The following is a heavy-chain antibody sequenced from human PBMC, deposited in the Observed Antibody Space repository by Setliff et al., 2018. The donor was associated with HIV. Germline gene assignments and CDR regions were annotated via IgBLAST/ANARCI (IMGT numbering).Heavy chain of an antibody. CDR1: GYTFTSYY. V-gene: IGHV1-46*01. CDR3: ARSGDYSNYYYYYMDV. J-gene: IGHJ6*03. CDR2: INPSGGST. D-gene: IGHD4-4*01. Sequence: ASVKVSCKASGYTFTSYYMHWVRQAPGQGLEWMGIINPSGGSTSYAQNFQGRVTMTRDTSTSTAYMELSSLRSEDTAVYYCARSGDYSNYYYYYMDVWGKGTTVTVSS.